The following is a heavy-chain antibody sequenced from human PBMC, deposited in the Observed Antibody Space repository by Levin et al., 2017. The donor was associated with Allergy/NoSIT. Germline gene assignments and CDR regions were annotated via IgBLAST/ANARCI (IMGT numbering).Heavy chain of an antibody. Sequence: SETLSLTCTVSGGSISSSSYYWGWIRQPPGKGLEWIGSIYYSGSTYYNPSLKSRVTISVDTSKNQFSLKLSSVTAADTAVYYCARQGIAAAGHRRKSAFDIWGQGTMVTVSS. D-gene: IGHD6-13*01. CDR3: ARQGIAAAGHRRKSAFDI. J-gene: IGHJ3*02. CDR1: GGSISSSSYY. V-gene: IGHV4-39*01. CDR2: IYYSGST.